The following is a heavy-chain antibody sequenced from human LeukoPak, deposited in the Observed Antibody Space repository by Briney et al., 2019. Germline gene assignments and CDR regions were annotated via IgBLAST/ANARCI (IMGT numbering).Heavy chain of an antibody. CDR1: GFTFSSYA. J-gene: IGHJ4*02. CDR2: ISVGGDRT. CDR3: ARDLDSSGHYDVTDY. D-gene: IGHD3-22*01. Sequence: PGGSLRLSCAASGFTFSSYAMNWVRQAPGKGLEWVSTISVGGDRTHYADSVEGRFTISRDNSRNALSLEMNSLRVEDTAIYMCARDLDSSGHYDVTDYWGQGTLVTVSS. V-gene: IGHV3-23*01.